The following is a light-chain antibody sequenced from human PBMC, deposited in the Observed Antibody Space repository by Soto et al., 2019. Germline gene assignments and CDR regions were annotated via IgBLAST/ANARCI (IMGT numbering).Light chain of an antibody. CDR3: QQYNSYSEA. J-gene: IGKJ1*01. CDR1: QSIGSW. Sequence: DIQMTQSPSILSASVGDRVTITCRASQSIGSWLAWYQHKPGKAPKLLIYKASSLESGVPLRFSGSGSGTEFTITISSLQRDDVATYYCQQYNSYSEAFGQGTKVDIK. V-gene: IGKV1-5*03. CDR2: KAS.